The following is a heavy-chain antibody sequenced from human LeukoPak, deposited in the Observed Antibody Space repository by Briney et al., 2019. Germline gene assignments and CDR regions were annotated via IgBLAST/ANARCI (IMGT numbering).Heavy chain of an antibody. J-gene: IGHJ4*02. Sequence: GESLKISCKGSGYSFTSYWIGWVRQMPGKGLEWMGIIYPGDSDTRYSPSFQGQVTISADKSTSTAYMELSSLRSEDTAVYYCARSGLWLTTHFDYWGQGTLVTVSS. V-gene: IGHV5-51*01. CDR3: ARSGLWLTTHFDY. CDR2: IYPGDSDT. CDR1: GYSFTSYW. D-gene: IGHD5-18*01.